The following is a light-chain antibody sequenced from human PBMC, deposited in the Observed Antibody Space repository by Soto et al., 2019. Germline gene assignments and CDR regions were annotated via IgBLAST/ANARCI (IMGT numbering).Light chain of an antibody. Sequence: PGHRATLSCRASRRVSTYLAWYQQKPGQAPRLLIYDASKRATGIPARFSGSGSGTDFTLTISSLEPEDFAIYYCQQRSNWGLTFGGGTKVEIK. J-gene: IGKJ4*01. CDR1: RRVSTY. CDR2: DAS. V-gene: IGKV3-11*01. CDR3: QQRSNWGLT.